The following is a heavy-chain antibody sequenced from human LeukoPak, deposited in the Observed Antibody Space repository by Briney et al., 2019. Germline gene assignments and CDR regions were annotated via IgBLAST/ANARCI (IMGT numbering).Heavy chain of an antibody. Sequence: SETLSLTCTVSGGSISSSSYYWGWIRQPPGKGLEWIGSIYYSGSTYYNPSLKSRVTISVETSKNQFSLKLSSVTAADTAVYYCAREGYIAVAETTYWYFDLWGRGTLVTVSS. CDR2: IYYSGST. J-gene: IGHJ2*01. D-gene: IGHD6-19*01. CDR3: AREGYIAVAETTYWYFDL. V-gene: IGHV4-39*07. CDR1: GGSISSSSYY.